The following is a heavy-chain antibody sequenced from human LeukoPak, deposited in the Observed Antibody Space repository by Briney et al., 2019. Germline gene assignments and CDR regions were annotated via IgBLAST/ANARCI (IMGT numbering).Heavy chain of an antibody. Sequence: ASVKVSCKASGYTFTRYGISWVRQAPGQGLEWMGWISAYNGNTKYAQKLQGRVTMATDTSTSTAYMELRSLRSDDTAVYYCARGRITMVRGVKNNWFDPWGQGTLVAVSS. J-gene: IGHJ5*02. V-gene: IGHV1-18*01. CDR1: GYTFTRYG. CDR3: ARGRITMVRGVKNNWFDP. CDR2: ISAYNGNT. D-gene: IGHD3-10*01.